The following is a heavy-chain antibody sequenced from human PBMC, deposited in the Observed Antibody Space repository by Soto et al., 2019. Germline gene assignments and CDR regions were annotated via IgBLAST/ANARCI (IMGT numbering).Heavy chain of an antibody. V-gene: IGHV4-39*01. CDR3: ARSTYYDFWSGYEYWFDP. J-gene: IGHJ5*02. CDR2: IYYSGST. D-gene: IGHD3-3*01. CDR1: GDSISSSSYY. Sequence: SETLSLTCPVSGDSISSSSYYCGWIRQPPGKGKERIGSIYYSGSTYYNPSLKSRVTISVVTSKNQFSLKLSSVTAADTAVYYFARSTYYDFWSGYEYWFDPWGQGTLVTVSS.